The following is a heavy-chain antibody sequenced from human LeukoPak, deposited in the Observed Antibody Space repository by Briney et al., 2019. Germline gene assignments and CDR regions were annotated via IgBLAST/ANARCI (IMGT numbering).Heavy chain of an antibody. CDR2: ISSSGDTI. CDR1: GFTFSSYS. J-gene: IGHJ4*02. Sequence: TGGSLRLSCAASGFTFSSYSFNWVRQAPGKGLEWVSYISSSGDTIYYADSVKGRFTISRDNAKNSLYLQMNSLRAEDTAVYYCATNDGYNYYFDYWGQGTLVTVSS. CDR3: ATNDGYNYYFDY. D-gene: IGHD5-24*01. V-gene: IGHV3-48*04.